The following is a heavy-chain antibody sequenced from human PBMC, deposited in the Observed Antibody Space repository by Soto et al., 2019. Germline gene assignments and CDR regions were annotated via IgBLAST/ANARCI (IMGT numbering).Heavy chain of an antibody. CDR3: ARDQYCSGGSCRKNWFDP. CDR1: GGSISSSY. CDR2: IYDDGSA. D-gene: IGHD2-15*01. Sequence: SETLSLTCTVSGGSISSSYWSWIRQPPGKGLEWLAYIYDDGSANYNPSPKSRATISLDMSKNQFSLKLTSVTAADTAVYYCARDQYCSGGSCRKNWFDPWGQRTLVTVSS. J-gene: IGHJ5*02. V-gene: IGHV4-59*01.